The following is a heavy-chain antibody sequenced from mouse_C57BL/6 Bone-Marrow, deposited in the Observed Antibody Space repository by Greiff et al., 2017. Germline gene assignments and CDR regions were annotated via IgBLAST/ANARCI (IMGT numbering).Heavy chain of an antibody. CDR1: GYTFTSHW. CDR3: ARSGPLGRSFDY. V-gene: IGHV1-55*01. J-gene: IGHJ2*01. CDR2: IYPTSGRT. D-gene: IGHD4-1*01. Sequence: VQLQQPGAELVKPGASVKMSCKASGYTFTSHWITWVKQRPGQGLEWIGDIYPTSGRTNYNEKFKSKAILTVDTSSNTAYMQLCSLPSEDSAVFYCARSGPLGRSFDYWGQGTTLTVSS.